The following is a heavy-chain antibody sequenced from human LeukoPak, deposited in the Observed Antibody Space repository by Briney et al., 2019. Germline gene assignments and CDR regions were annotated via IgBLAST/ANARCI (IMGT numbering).Heavy chain of an antibody. D-gene: IGHD2-15*01. CDR2: ISWDGGST. CDR1: GFTFSSYW. J-gene: IGHJ6*03. V-gene: IGHV3-43D*03. Sequence: GGSLRLSCAASGFTFSSYWMHWVRQAPGKGLVWVSLISWDGGSTYYADSVKGRFTISRDNSKNSLYLQMNSLRAEDTALYYCAKDAVVVAATARYYYYMDVWGKGTTVTVSS. CDR3: AKDAVVVAATARYYYYMDV.